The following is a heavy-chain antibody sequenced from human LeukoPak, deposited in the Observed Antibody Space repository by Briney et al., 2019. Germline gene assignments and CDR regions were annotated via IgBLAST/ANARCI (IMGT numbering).Heavy chain of an antibody. J-gene: IGHJ4*02. CDR3: ARDRSSSSWFGFDY. CDR2: IYYSGST. Sequence: KPSETLSLTCTVSGGSISSYYWSWIRQPPGKGLEWIGYIYYSGSTNYNPSLKSRVTISVDTSKNQFSLKLSSVTAADTAVYYCARDRSSSSWFGFDYWGQGTLVTVSS. CDR1: GGSISSYY. D-gene: IGHD6-13*01. V-gene: IGHV4-59*01.